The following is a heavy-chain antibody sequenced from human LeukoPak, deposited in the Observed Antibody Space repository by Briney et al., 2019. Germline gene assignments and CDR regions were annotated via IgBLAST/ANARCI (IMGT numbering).Heavy chain of an antibody. Sequence: SETLSLTRTVSGCSLSSSSYYWGWILHPPGKGLEGIGSIYYSGSTYYNPSLKSRVTMPVDTSKNQFSLKLSSVTAADTAVYYCARLPSGYFAFDYWGQGTLVTVSS. J-gene: IGHJ4*02. CDR3: ARLPSGYFAFDY. V-gene: IGHV4-39*01. CDR2: IYYSGST. CDR1: GCSLSSSSYY. D-gene: IGHD3-22*01.